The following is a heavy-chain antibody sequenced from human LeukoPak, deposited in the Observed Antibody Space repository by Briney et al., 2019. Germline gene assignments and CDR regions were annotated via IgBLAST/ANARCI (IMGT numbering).Heavy chain of an antibody. D-gene: IGHD5-12*01. CDR2: ISGSGGST. J-gene: IGHJ4*02. V-gene: IGHV3-23*01. CDR3: AKDSASGYPYYFDY. Sequence: GGSLRLSCAASGFTSSSYAMSWLRQAPGKGLEWVSAISGSGGSTYYADSVKGRFTISRDNSKNTLYLQMNSLRAEDTAVYYCAKDSASGYPYYFDYWGQGTLVTVSS. CDR1: GFTSSSYA.